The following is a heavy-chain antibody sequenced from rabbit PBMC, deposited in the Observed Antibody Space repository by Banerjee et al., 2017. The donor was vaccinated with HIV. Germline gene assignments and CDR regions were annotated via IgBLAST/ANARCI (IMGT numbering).Heavy chain of an antibody. V-gene: IGHV1S45*01. CDR1: GFSFSNNYV. CDR3: ARDVVAGDGYAL. J-gene: IGHJ4*01. CDR2: IYNGDAT. D-gene: IGHD6-1*01. Sequence: QEHLEESGGDLVKPEGSLTLTCTASGFSFSNNYVMCWVRQAPGKGLEWIGCIYNGDATYYASWAKGRFTISKTSSTTVTLQMTSLTAADTATYFCARDVVAGDGYALWGQGTLVTVS.